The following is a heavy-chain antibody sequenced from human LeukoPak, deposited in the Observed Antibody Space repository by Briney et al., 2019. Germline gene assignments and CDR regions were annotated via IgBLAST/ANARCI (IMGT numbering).Heavy chain of an antibody. CDR1: GYSFTTYW. CDR3: ARDQSRDYYDSSGGFDY. D-gene: IGHD3-22*01. J-gene: IGHJ4*02. Sequence: GESLKISCKGSGYSFTTYWIGWVRQAPGQGLEWMGWISAYNGNTNYAQKLQGRVTMTTDTSTSTAYMELRSLRSDDTAVYYCARDQSRDYYDSSGGFDYWGQGTLVTVSS. V-gene: IGHV1-18*04. CDR2: ISAYNGNT.